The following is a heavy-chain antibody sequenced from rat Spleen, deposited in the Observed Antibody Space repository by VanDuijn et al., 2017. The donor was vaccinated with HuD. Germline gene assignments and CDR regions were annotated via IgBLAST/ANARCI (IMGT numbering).Heavy chain of an antibody. CDR1: GFTFSNYD. D-gene: IGHD1-10*01. Sequence: EVQLVESGGGLVQPGRSLKLSCVTSGFTFSNYDMAWVRQAPTKGLEWVASISYDGTATYYRDSVKGRFSLSRDNAKTTLYLQMDSLRSEDTATYYCARPHNYRYVMNVWGQGASVTVSS. CDR2: ISYDGTAT. J-gene: IGHJ4*01. CDR3: ARPHNYRYVMNV. V-gene: IGHV5-29*01.